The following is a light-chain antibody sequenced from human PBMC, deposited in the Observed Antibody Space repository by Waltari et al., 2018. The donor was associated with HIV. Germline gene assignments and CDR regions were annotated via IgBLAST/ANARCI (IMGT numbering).Light chain of an antibody. CDR3: LLSYNGARNWV. CDR2: DTS. V-gene: IGLV7-46*01. Sequence: QAVVTQEPSLTVSPGGTVTLTCGSSTGPVTSDHYPYSFQQKPGQAPRTLIYDTSDQHPWTPARFSGSLLGGKAALTLSGAQPEDEAEYYCLLSYNGARNWVFGGGTKLTVL. J-gene: IGLJ3*02. CDR1: TGPVTSDHY.